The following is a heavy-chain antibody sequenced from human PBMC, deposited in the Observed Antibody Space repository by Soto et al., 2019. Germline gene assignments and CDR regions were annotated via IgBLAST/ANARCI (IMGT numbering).Heavy chain of an antibody. V-gene: IGHV3-21*01. J-gene: IGHJ5*02. Sequence: GSLRLSCAASGFTVSSYSMNWVRQAPGKGLEWVSSISSSSSYIYYADSVRGRFTISRDNAKNSLYLQMNSLRAEDTAVYYCASSIAARLNWFDPWGQGTLVTVSS. CDR1: GFTVSSYS. CDR3: ASSIAARLNWFDP. CDR2: ISSSSSYI. D-gene: IGHD6-6*01.